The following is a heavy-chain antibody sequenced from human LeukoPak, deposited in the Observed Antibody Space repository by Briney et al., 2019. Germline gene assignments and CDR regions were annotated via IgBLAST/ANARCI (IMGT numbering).Heavy chain of an antibody. J-gene: IGHJ4*02. CDR2: ISGSGGST. Sequence: GGSLRLSCAASGFTFSSYGMSWVRQAPGKGLEWVSAISGSGGSTYYADSVKGRFTISRDNSKNTLYLQMNSLRAEGTAVYYCAKAEILGLRYFDWLPDYWGQGTLVIVSS. CDR3: AKAEILGLRYFDWLPDY. V-gene: IGHV3-23*01. CDR1: GFTFSSYG. D-gene: IGHD3-9*01.